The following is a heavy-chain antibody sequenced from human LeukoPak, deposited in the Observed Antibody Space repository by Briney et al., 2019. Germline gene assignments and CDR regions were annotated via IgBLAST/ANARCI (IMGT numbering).Heavy chain of an antibody. CDR1: GGTFSSYA. Sequence: SVEVSCKASGGTFSSYAISWVRQAPGQGLEWMGRIIPIFGIANYAQKFQGRVTITADKSTSTAYMELSSLRSEDTAVYYCASSPVTIFGVVIPPWGYYGMDVWGQGTTVTVSS. J-gene: IGHJ6*02. CDR2: IIPIFGIA. V-gene: IGHV1-69*04. CDR3: ASSPVTIFGVVIPPWGYYGMDV. D-gene: IGHD3-3*01.